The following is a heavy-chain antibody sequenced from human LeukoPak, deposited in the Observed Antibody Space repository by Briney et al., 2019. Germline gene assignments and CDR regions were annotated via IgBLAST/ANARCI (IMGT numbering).Heavy chain of an antibody. CDR1: GGSFSGYY. J-gene: IGHJ4*02. Sequence: SSETLSLTCAVYGGSFSGYYWSRIRQPPGKGLEWIGEINHSGSTNYNPSLKSRVTISVDTSKNQFSLKLSSVTAADTAVYYCARLPIGYCSGGSCYPFDYWGQGTLVTVSS. CDR2: INHSGST. D-gene: IGHD2-15*01. V-gene: IGHV4-34*01. CDR3: ARLPIGYCSGGSCYPFDY.